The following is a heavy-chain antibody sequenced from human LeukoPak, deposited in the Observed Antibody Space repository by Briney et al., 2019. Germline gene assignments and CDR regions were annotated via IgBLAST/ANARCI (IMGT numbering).Heavy chain of an antibody. V-gene: IGHV4-59*01. CDR1: GGSISSYY. D-gene: IGHD3-22*01. Sequence: SETLSFTCTVSGGSISSYYWSWIRQPPGKGLEWIGYIYYSGSTNYNPSLKSRVTISVDTSKNQFSLKLSSVTAADTAVYYCARSLVDDSSGYYLPSGMDVWGQGTTVTVSS. CDR3: ARSLVDDSSGYYLPSGMDV. CDR2: IYYSGST. J-gene: IGHJ6*02.